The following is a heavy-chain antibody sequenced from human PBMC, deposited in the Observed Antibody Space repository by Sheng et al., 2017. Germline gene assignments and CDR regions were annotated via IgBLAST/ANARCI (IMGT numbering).Heavy chain of an antibody. CDR2: IYYSGST. CDR3: ARGGYCSGGSCYSPGDYYYYGMDV. CDR1: GGSISSYY. Sequence: QVQLQESGPGLVKPSETLSLTCTVSGGSISSYYWSWIRQPPGKGLEWIGYIYYSGSTNYNPSLKSRVTISVDTSKNQFSLKLSSVTAADTAVYYCARGGYCSGGSCYSPGDYYYYGMDVWGQGTTVTVSS. V-gene: IGHV4-59*01. J-gene: IGHJ6*02. D-gene: IGHD2-15*01.